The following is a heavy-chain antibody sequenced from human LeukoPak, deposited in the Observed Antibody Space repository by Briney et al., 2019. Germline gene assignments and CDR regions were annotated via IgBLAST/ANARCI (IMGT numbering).Heavy chain of an antibody. Sequence: ASVKVSCKASGYTFTSYDINWVRQATGQGLEWMGWMNPTSGGTNYAQKFQGRVTMTRDTSISTAYMELSRLRSDDTAVYYCAREAYASGSFRTDYYYMDVWGKGTTVTISS. D-gene: IGHD3-10*01. V-gene: IGHV1-2*02. CDR3: AREAYASGSFRTDYYYMDV. J-gene: IGHJ6*03. CDR1: GYTFTSYD. CDR2: MNPTSGGT.